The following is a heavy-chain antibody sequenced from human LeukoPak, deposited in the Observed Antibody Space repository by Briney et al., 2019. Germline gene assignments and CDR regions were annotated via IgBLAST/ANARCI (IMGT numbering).Heavy chain of an antibody. J-gene: IGHJ6*02. D-gene: IGHD3-22*01. CDR1: GFVFSTYS. V-gene: IGHV3-23*01. Sequence: GGSLRLSCAASGFVFSTYSMNWVRQAPGKGLEWVSRIDDSGVIRSYADSVKGRFTISRDNSKMTLTLQMNSLRAEDTAVYYCAKRLKRNYYYHYAMDVWGQGTTVTVSS. CDR3: AKRLKRNYYYHYAMDV. CDR2: IDDSGVIR.